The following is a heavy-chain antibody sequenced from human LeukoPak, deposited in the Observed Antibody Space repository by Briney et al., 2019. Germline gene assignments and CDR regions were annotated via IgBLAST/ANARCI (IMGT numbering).Heavy chain of an antibody. V-gene: IGHV4-31*03. Sequence: SETLSLTCTVSGGSISSGTHYYNWIRQHPGKGLEWIGYIYYTGITSYNPSLRGRVSMSVDTPMNQVSLKVTSLTAADTAVYYCARWDCSGGSCSYNAFDIWGQGTMVTVSS. CDR2: IYYTGIT. CDR3: ARWDCSGGSCSYNAFDI. D-gene: IGHD2-15*01. CDR1: GGSISSGTHY. J-gene: IGHJ3*02.